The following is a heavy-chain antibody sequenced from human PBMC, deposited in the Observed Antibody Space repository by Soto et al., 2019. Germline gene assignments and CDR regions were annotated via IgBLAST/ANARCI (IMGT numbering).Heavy chain of an antibody. J-gene: IGHJ4*02. V-gene: IGHV3-53*01. Sequence: GGSLRLSCAASGFTVSSNYMSWVRQAPGKGLEWVSVIYSGGSTYYADSVKGRFTISRDNSKNTLYLQMNSLRAEDTAVYYCARGSLYDSSGYHFDYWGQGTLVTVSS. CDR3: ARGSLYDSSGYHFDY. CDR1: GFTVSSNY. D-gene: IGHD3-22*01. CDR2: IYSGGST.